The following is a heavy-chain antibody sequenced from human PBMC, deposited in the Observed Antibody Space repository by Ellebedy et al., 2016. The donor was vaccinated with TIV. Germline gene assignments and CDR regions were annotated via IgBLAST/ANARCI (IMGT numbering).Heavy chain of an antibody. D-gene: IGHD4-23*01. Sequence: GESLKISCKGSGYSFTSFWIGWVRQMPGKGLEWMGIIYPGDSDTRYSPSFQGQVTISADKAISTAYLKWSSLKASDTAMYYCARGDGGKVGHNYFDPWGQGTLVPVSS. CDR3: ARGDGGKVGHNYFDP. CDR2: IYPGDSDT. CDR1: GYSFTSFW. V-gene: IGHV5-51*01. J-gene: IGHJ5*02.